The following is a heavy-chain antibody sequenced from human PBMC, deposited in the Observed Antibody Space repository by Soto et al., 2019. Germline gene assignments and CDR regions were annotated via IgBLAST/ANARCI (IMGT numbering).Heavy chain of an antibody. CDR1: GFTFSSYA. D-gene: IGHD2-2*01. V-gene: IGHV3-30-3*01. Sequence: GGSLRLSCAASGFTFSSYAMHWVRQAPGKGLEWVAVISYDGSNKYYADSVKVRFTISRDNSKNTLYLQMNSLRAEDTAVYYCAREQLLYFDYWGQGTLVTVSS. CDR3: AREQLLYFDY. CDR2: ISYDGSNK. J-gene: IGHJ4*02.